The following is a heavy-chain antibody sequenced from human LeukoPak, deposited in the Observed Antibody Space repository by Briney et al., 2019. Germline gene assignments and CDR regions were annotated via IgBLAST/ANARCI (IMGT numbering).Heavy chain of an antibody. J-gene: IGHJ4*02. D-gene: IGHD2-21*01. V-gene: IGHV1-18*01. Sequence: GASVKVSCKASGYTFTSYGISWVRQALGQGLEWMGWISAYNGNTNYAQKLQGRVTMTTDTSTSTAYMELRSLRSDGTAVYYCARVISSMWFASFDYWGQGTLVTVSS. CDR2: ISAYNGNT. CDR1: GYTFTSYG. CDR3: ARVISSMWFASFDY.